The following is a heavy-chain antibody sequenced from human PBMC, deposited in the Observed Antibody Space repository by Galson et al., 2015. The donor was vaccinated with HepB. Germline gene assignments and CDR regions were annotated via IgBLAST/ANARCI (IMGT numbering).Heavy chain of an antibody. CDR1: GGTFSSYA. J-gene: IGHJ3*02. D-gene: IGHD3-10*01. CDR2: IIPILGIA. Sequence: SVKVSCKASGGTFSSYAISWVRQAPGQGLEWMGRIIPILGIANYAQKFQGRVTITADKSTSTAYMELSSLRSEDTAVYYCARNYGSGRENAFDIWGQGTMVTVSS. CDR3: ARNYGSGRENAFDI. V-gene: IGHV1-69*04.